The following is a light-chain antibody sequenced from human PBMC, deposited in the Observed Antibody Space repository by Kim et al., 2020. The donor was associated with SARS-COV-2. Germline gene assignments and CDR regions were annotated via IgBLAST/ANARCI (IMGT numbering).Light chain of an antibody. V-gene: IGLV3-1*01. CDR1: NLGDNV. J-gene: IGLJ2*01. Sequence: VSPGQTASITCPGDNLGDNVVAWYQQKPGQSPVQVIYQDKKRPSGIPEQFSGSNAGNTATLTISGTQAMDEAVYYCQAWDSHTAAVFGGGTQLTVL. CDR3: QAWDSHTAAV. CDR2: QDK.